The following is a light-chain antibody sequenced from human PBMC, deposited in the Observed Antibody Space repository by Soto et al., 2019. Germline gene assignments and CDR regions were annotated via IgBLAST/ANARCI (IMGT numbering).Light chain of an antibody. Sequence: QSVLTQPPSVSGSPGQSVTISCTGTSSGVGKYDRVSWYQQPPGTAPKLIIYEVTKRPSGVPARFSGSKSGNTASLTISRLQAEDEADYYCSSYTSTSRYVFGAGTKVTVL. J-gene: IGLJ1*01. CDR2: EVT. CDR3: SSYTSTSRYV. V-gene: IGLV2-18*02. CDR1: SSGVGKYDR.